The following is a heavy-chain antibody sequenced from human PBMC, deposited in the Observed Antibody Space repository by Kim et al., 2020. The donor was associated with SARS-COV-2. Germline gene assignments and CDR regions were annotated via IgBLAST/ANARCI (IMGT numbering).Heavy chain of an antibody. CDR1: GFTFSSYD. CDR2: IGTAGDT. D-gene: IGHD6-19*01. Sequence: GGSLRLSCAASGFTFSSYDMHWVRQATGKGLEWVSTIGTAGDTYYPGSVKGRFTISRENAKNSLYLQRNSLRAGDTAVYYCARAPARIAVAGYYFYYGM. CDR3: ARAPARIAVAGYYFYYGM. J-gene: IGHJ6*01. V-gene: IGHV3-13*01.